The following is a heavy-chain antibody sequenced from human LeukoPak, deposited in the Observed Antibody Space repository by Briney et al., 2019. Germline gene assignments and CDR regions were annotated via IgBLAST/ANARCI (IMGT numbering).Heavy chain of an antibody. V-gene: IGHV3-53*05. J-gene: IGHJ4*02. CDR1: GFIVNTNY. Sequence: GGSLRLSCAASGFIVNTNYMTWVRQAPGRGLEWVSFIYADGNTYYADSVKGRFTISRDNSKNTLYLQMNSLRAEDTAVYYCAKDSSSSWYDYFDYWGQGTLVTVSS. CDR2: IYADGNT. CDR3: AKDSSSSWYDYFDY. D-gene: IGHD6-13*01.